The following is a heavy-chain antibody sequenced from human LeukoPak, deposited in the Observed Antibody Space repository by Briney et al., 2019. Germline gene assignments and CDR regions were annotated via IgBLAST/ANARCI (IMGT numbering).Heavy chain of an antibody. D-gene: IGHD4-17*01. CDR1: GFTFSGHN. J-gene: IGHJ4*02. CDR2: VSISSGTI. CDR3: ARLTPETLVTTVTTTYFDY. Sequence: GGSLRLSCAASGFTFSGHNMNWVRQAPGKGLEWISFVSISSGTIYYADSVNGRFRISRDDAKSSLDLEMNSLRAEDTAVYYCARLTPETLVTTVTTTYFDYWGQGTLVTVSS. V-gene: IGHV3-48*04.